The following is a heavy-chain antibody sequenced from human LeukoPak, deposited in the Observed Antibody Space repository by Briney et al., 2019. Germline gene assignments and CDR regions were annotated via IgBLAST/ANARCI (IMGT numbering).Heavy chain of an antibody. J-gene: IGHJ3*02. Sequence: PSETLSLTCTASGGSISSYYWSWIRQPPGKGLEWIGYIYYSGSTNYNPSLKSRVTISVDTSKNQFSLKLSSVTAADTAVYYCATITMVRGRAFDIWGQGTMVTVSS. CDR3: ATITMVRGRAFDI. V-gene: IGHV4-59*01. CDR1: GGSISSYY. CDR2: IYYSGST. D-gene: IGHD3-10*01.